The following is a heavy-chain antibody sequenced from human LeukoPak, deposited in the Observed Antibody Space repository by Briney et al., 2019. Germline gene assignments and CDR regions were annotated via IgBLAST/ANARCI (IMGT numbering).Heavy chain of an antibody. CDR3: AKDATLFGDQYFDY. CDR1: GFTFSDYY. Sequence: GGSLRLSCAASGFTFSDYYMSWIRQAPGKGLEWVSYISSSGSTIYYADSVKGRFNISRDNSKNTLYLQMNSLRVDDTAVYYCAKDATLFGDQYFDYWGQGTLVIVSS. D-gene: IGHD3-10*01. CDR2: ISSSGSTI. V-gene: IGHV3-11*04. J-gene: IGHJ4*02.